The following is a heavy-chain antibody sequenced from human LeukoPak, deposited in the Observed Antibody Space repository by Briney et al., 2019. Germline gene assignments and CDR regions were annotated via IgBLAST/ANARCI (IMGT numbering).Heavy chain of an antibody. V-gene: IGHV1-18*01. CDR3: ARVRWFGELFSDY. J-gene: IGHJ4*02. Sequence: GASVKVSCKASGYTFTSYGITWVRQAPGQGLEWMGWISAYNAYTYYAQKLQGRVTMTTDTSTSTAYMELRSLRSDDTAVYYCARVRWFGELFSDYWGQGTLVTVSS. CDR2: ISAYNAYT. CDR1: GYTFTSYG. D-gene: IGHD3-10*01.